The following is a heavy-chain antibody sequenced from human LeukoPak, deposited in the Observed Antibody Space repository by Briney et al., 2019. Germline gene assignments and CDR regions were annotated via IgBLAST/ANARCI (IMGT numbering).Heavy chain of an antibody. CDR3: AKDGGESSGYTFDY. CDR1: GFTFSSYG. V-gene: IGHV3-30*18. CDR2: ISYDESNK. D-gene: IGHD3-22*01. J-gene: IGHJ4*02. Sequence: HPGRSLRLSCAASGFTFSSYGMHWVRQAPGKGLEWVAVISYDESNKYYADSVKGRFTISRDNSKNTLYLQMNSLRAEDTAVYYCAKDGGESSGYTFDYWGQGTLVTVSS.